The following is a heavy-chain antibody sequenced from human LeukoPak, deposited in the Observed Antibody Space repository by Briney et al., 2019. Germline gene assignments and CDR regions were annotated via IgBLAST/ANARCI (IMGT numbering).Heavy chain of an antibody. Sequence: GGSLRLSCAASGFTFSSYAMSWFRQAPGKRLEWVSDISGVGNTYYAESVKGRFTISRDNSKNTLYLQMNSLRAEDTALYYASGHGSSSYWGQGTLVAVSS. D-gene: IGHD6-13*01. CDR1: GFTFSSYA. V-gene: IGHV3-23*01. J-gene: IGHJ4*02. CDR2: ISGVGNT. CDR3: SGHGSSSY.